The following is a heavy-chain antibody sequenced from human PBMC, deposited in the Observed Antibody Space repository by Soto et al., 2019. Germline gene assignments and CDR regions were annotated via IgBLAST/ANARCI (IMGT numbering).Heavy chain of an antibody. CDR3: ATRRDGYKHFDY. J-gene: IGHJ4*02. V-gene: IGHV4-30-4*01. Sequence: LSLTCTVSGGSISSGDYYWSWIRQPPGKGLEWIGYIYYSGSTYYNPSLKSRVTISVDTSKNQFSLKLSSVTAADTAVYYCATRRDGYKHFDYWGQGTLVTVSS. D-gene: IGHD5-12*01. CDR1: GGSISSGDYY. CDR2: IYYSGST.